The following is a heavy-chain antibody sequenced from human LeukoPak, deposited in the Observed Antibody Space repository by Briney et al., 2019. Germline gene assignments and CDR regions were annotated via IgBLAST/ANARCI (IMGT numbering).Heavy chain of an antibody. Sequence: TSETLSLTCTVSGGSISSSSYYWGWIRQPPGKGLEWIGSIYYSGSTYYNPSLKSRVTISVDTSKNQFSLKLSSVTAADTAVYYCARRDHSGSYQISPGDFDYWGQGTLVTVSS. V-gene: IGHV4-39*07. D-gene: IGHD1-26*01. J-gene: IGHJ4*02. CDR1: GGSISSSSYY. CDR2: IYYSGST. CDR3: ARRDHSGSYQISPGDFDY.